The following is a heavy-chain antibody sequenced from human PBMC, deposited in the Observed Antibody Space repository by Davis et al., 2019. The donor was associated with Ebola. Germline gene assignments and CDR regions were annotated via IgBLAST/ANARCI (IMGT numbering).Heavy chain of an antibody. D-gene: IGHD3-22*01. J-gene: IGHJ6*02. CDR1: GFTFSSYW. CDR3: ARNYYDSSGYYYYGMDV. Sequence: PGGSLRLSCGASGFTFSSYWMHWVRQAPGKGLVWVSRINSDGSSTSYADSVKGRFTISRDNSKNTLYLQMNSLRAEDTAVYYCARNYYDSSGYYYYGMDVWGQGTTVTVSS. CDR2: INSDGSST. V-gene: IGHV3-74*01.